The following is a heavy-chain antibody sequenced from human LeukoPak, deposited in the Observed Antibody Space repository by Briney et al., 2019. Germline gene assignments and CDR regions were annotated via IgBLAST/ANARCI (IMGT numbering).Heavy chain of an antibody. D-gene: IGHD3-10*01. J-gene: IGHJ4*02. Sequence: SETLSLTCTVSGDSISSSSYYWGWIRQPPGKGLEWIGSIYYSGSAFYNPSLNSRATISVDTSKNQFSLKLSSVTAADTAVYYCASNDYYTSRWFFDYWGQGTLVTVSS. V-gene: IGHV4-39*01. CDR1: GDSISSSSYY. CDR2: IYYSGSA. CDR3: ASNDYYTSRWFFDY.